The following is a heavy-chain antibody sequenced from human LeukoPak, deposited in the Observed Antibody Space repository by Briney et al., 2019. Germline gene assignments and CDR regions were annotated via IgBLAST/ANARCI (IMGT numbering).Heavy chain of an antibody. CDR3: ARAYPLPKPDY. Sequence: PSETLSLTCTVSGGSISSSSYYWGWIRQPPGKGLEWIGSIYYTGSTYYNPSLKSRVTISVDTSKNQFSLKLSSVTAADTAVYYCARAYPLPKPDYWGQGTLVTVSP. V-gene: IGHV4-39*07. CDR2: IYYTGST. J-gene: IGHJ4*02. CDR1: GGSISSSSYY.